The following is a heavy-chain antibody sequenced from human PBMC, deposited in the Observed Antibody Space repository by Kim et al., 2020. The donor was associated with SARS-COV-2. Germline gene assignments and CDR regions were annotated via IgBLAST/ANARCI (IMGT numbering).Heavy chain of an antibody. CDR1: GYTFTSYG. Sequence: ASVKVSCKASGYTFTSYGISWVRQAPGQGLEWMGWISAYNGNTNYAQKLQGRVTMTTDTSTSTAYMELRSLRSDDTAVYYCARVGIMITFGGVIESDTGDYWGQGTLVTVSS. CDR3: ARVGIMITFGGVIESDTGDY. CDR2: ISAYNGNT. D-gene: IGHD3-16*02. V-gene: IGHV1-18*01. J-gene: IGHJ4*02.